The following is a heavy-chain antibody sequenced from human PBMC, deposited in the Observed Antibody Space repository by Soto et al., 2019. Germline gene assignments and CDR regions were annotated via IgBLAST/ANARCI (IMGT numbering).Heavy chain of an antibody. Sequence: ASVKVSCKASGYTFSDYYIHWVRQAPGQGLEWMGWINPNSGGTKYAPKFQGGVTMTRDTSITTXXXXLSRLRSGDTAVYYCAREPATAKPEGVDFWGQGTLVTVSS. CDR3: AREPATAKPEGVDF. CDR2: INPNSGGT. CDR1: GYTFSDYY. V-gene: IGHV1-2*02. J-gene: IGHJ4*02. D-gene: IGHD1-1*01.